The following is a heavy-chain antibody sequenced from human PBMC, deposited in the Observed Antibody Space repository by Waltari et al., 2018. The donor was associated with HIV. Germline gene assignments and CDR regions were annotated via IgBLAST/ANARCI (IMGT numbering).Heavy chain of an antibody. CDR1: GYTFINFA. V-gene: IGHV1-8*02. Sequence: QVYLVQSGPEVKRPGASVKISCKAYGYTFINFAVNWVRQAAGQGPEWLGWMNPNSGNTASPYIFEERVTMTTDVSTATAYMEMSGLTPEDTAIYYCARNSSAKGNRYFYYGLDVWGQGTPVTV. CDR2: MNPNSGNT. D-gene: IGHD3-22*01. J-gene: IGHJ6*02. CDR3: ARNSSAKGNRYFYYGLDV.